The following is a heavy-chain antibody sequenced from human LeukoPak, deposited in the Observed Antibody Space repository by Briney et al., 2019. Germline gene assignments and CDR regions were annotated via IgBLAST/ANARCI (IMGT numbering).Heavy chain of an antibody. V-gene: IGHV1-69*13. CDR3: ARDRQSELYYYDSSGYIHAFDI. CDR2: IIPIFTTA. Sequence: SVKVSCKASGGTFSNYPISWVRQAPGQGLAWMGGIIPIFTTADYAQKFQGRVTITADESTSTAYMELRSLRSDDTAVYYCARDRQSELYYYDSSGYIHAFDIWGQGTMVTVSS. D-gene: IGHD3-22*01. CDR1: GGTFSNYP. J-gene: IGHJ3*02.